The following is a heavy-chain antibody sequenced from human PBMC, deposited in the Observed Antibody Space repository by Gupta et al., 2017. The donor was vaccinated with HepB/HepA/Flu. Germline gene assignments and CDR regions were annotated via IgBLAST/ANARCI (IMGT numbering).Heavy chain of an antibody. Sequence: EVQLVESGGVLVQPGGSLRLSCAASGFTVSSNSMNWVRQAPGKGLEWVSVIYSGGTTYYADSVKGRFTISRDISKNTLYLQMNSLRAEDTAVYYCARDPLGSSFFDYWGQGTLVTVSS. V-gene: IGHV3-66*01. D-gene: IGHD6-6*01. CDR2: IYSGGTT. CDR3: ARDPLGSSFFDY. CDR1: GFTVSSNS. J-gene: IGHJ4*02.